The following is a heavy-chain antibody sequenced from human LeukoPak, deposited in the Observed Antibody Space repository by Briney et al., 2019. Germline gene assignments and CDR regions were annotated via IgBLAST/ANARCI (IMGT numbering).Heavy chain of an antibody. V-gene: IGHV1-69*13. Sequence: GASVKVSCKTSGDTFSSYGINWVRQAPGQGLEWMGGIIPIFGTANYAQNFQGRVTITADESTSTAYMELSSLRSEDTAVYYCAATPPTFGGVIVVYNWFDPWGQGTLVTVSS. CDR3: AATPPTFGGVIVVYNWFDP. CDR2: IIPIFGTA. D-gene: IGHD3-16*02. J-gene: IGHJ5*02. CDR1: GDTFSSYG.